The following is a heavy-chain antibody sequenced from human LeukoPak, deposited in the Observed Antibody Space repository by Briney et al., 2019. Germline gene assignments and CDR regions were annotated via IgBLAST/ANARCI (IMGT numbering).Heavy chain of an antibody. Sequence: SETLSLTCTVSGGSISSYYWSWIRQPPGKGLEWIGYIYYSGTTNYNPSLKSRVTIPAATTKHQFSLKLSSVTAADTALYYCARGVYIAAAQYGYWGQGTLVTVSS. CDR3: ARGVYIAAAQYGY. CDR1: GGSISSYY. V-gene: IGHV4-59*01. D-gene: IGHD6-13*01. J-gene: IGHJ4*02. CDR2: IYYSGTT.